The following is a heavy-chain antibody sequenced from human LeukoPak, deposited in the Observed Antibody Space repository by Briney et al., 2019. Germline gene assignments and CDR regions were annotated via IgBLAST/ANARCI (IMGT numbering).Heavy chain of an antibody. CDR3: AKGPNYDILTGYLDY. V-gene: IGHV3-43*01. D-gene: IGHD3-9*01. CDR1: GFTFDDYT. J-gene: IGHJ4*02. Sequence: GGSLRLSCAASGFTFDDYTMHWVRQAPGKGLEWVSLISEDGDFTYYADSVKGRFTVSRDNSKNSLYLQMNSLRAEDTALYYCAKGPNYDILTGYLDYWGQGTLVTVSS. CDR2: ISEDGDFT.